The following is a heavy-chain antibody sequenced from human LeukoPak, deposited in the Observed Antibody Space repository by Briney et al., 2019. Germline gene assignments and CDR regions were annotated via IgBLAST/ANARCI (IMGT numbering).Heavy chain of an antibody. J-gene: IGHJ4*02. V-gene: IGHV4-31*03. Sequence: PSETLSLTCTVSGGSISSGGYYWSWIRQHPGKGLEWIGYIYYSGSTYYNPSLKSRVTISVDTSKNQFSLKPSSVTAADTAVYYCASRPKLGRPTFDYWGQGTLVTVSS. CDR3: ASRPKLGRPTFDY. CDR1: GGSISSGGYY. D-gene: IGHD1-26*01. CDR2: IYYSGST.